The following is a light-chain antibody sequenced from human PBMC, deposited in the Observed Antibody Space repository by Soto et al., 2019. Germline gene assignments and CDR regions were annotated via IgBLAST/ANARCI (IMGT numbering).Light chain of an antibody. J-gene: IGKJ1*01. V-gene: IGKV1-5*03. CDR2: ETT. CDR1: QTISSW. CDR3: HYYNDYRWT. Sequence: DIPLTQSPSTLSASVGDRVTITCRASQTISSWLAWYQQKLGKAPPLLIYETTNLESGVPSMFSGSGSGTAFTLTFTGLQPDDFASYYCHYYNDYRWTFGHGTNVDI.